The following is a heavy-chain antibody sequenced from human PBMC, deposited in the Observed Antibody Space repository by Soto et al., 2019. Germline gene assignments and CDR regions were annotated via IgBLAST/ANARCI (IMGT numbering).Heavy chain of an antibody. V-gene: IGHV4-39*01. J-gene: IGHJ4*02. CDR1: GGSISNSDYF. CDR3: ASQLESTTYVAY. Sequence: LQLQESGPGLVKPSETLSLTCTVSGGSISNSDYFWAWMRHPPGKGLEWVGTISHTGSPRYNPSLKCRITISVDTAKNQFSLRLPSATAADTAVLYCASQLESTTYVAYLGRGTLVTVSS. CDR2: ISHTGSP. D-gene: IGHD1-1*01.